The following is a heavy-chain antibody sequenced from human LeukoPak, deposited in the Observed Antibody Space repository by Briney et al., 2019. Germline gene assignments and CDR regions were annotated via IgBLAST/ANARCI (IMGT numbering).Heavy chain of an antibody. CDR1: GGSFSGYY. Sequence: SETLSLTCAVYGGSFSGYYWSWIRQPPGKGLEWIGEINRSGSTNYNPSLKSRVTISVDTSKNQFSLKLSSVTAADTAVYYCARLHRRYCSSTSCYRNAFDIWGQGTMVTVSS. D-gene: IGHD2-2*02. CDR2: INRSGST. CDR3: ARLHRRYCSSTSCYRNAFDI. J-gene: IGHJ3*02. V-gene: IGHV4-34*01.